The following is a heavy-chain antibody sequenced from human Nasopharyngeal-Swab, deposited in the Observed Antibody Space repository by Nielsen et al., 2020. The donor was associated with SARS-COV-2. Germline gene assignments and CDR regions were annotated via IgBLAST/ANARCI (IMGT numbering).Heavy chain of an antibody. D-gene: IGHD3-3*01. Sequence: SETLSLTCTVSGGSISSSSYYWGWIRQHPGKGLEWIGSIYYSGSTYYNPSLKSRVTISVDTSKNQFSLKLSSVTAADTAVYYCAATSVLRFLEWLNNWFDPWGQGTLVTVSS. CDR2: IYYSGST. CDR3: AATSVLRFLEWLNNWFDP. J-gene: IGHJ5*02. V-gene: IGHV4-39*01. CDR1: GGSISSSSYY.